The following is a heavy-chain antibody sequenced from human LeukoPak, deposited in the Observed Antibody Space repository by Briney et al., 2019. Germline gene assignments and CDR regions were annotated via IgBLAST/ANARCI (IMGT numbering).Heavy chain of an antibody. CDR2: IIPIFGTA. J-gene: IGHJ4*02. CDR3: ASGGYSYGYGY. D-gene: IGHD5-18*01. Sequence: ASVKVSCKASGGTFSSYAISWVRQAPGQGLEWMGGIIPIFGTANYAQKFQGRVTITTDESTSTAHMELSSLRSEDTAVYYCASGGYSYGYGYWGQGTLVTVSS. CDR1: GGTFSSYA. V-gene: IGHV1-69*05.